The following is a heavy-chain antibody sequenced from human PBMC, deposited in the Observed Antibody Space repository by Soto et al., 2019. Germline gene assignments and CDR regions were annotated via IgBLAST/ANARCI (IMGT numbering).Heavy chain of an antibody. V-gene: IGHV1-18*01. D-gene: IGHD1-1*01. CDR2: ISAHNGNT. CDR1: GYGFTTYG. J-gene: IGHJ4*02. Sequence: QVHLVQSGAEVKKPGASVEVSCKGSGYGFTTYGITWVRQAPGQGLEWMAWISAHNGNTNYAQKVQGRVTVTRDTSTSTAYMELRSLRYDDTAVYYCARGRYGDYWGQGALVTVSS. CDR3: ARGRYGDY.